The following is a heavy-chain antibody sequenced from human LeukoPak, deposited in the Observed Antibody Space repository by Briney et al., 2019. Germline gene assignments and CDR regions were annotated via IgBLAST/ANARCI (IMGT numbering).Heavy chain of an antibody. CDR1: GYTFTSYG. J-gene: IGHJ4*02. V-gene: IGHV1-18*01. D-gene: IGHD6-6*01. CDR2: ISAYNGNT. CDR3: ARDEHSSSSFLRRSWFC. Sequence: ASVKVSCKASGYTFTSYGISWVRQAPGQGLEWMGWISAYNGNTNYAQKLQGRVTMTTDTSTSTAYMELRSLRSDDTAVYYCARDEHSSSSFLRRSWFCWGQGTLVTVSS.